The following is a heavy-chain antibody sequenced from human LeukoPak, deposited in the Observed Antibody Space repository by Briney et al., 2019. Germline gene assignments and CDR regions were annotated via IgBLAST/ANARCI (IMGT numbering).Heavy chain of an antibody. CDR1: GFTFDDYG. V-gene: IGHV3-20*04. Sequence: PGGSLRLSCAASGFTFDDYGMSWVRQAPGKGLEWVSGINWNGGSTGYADSVKGRFTISRDNSKNTLYLQMNSLRAEDTAVYYCARSTWHYCSGGSCFTPFDYWGQGTLVTVSS. CDR2: INWNGGST. D-gene: IGHD2-15*01. CDR3: ARSTWHYCSGGSCFTPFDY. J-gene: IGHJ4*02.